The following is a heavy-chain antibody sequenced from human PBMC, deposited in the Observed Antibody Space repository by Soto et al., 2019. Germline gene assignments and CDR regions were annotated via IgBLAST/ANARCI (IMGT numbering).Heavy chain of an antibody. CDR3: ARAPQLVALGATGFDS. CDR1: GFPFSTYS. D-gene: IGHD2-15*01. Sequence: EVELVESGGGLVQPGGSLRLSCAASGFPFSTYSMSWVRQAPGKGLEWISYISASTLTTFYADSVKGRFTISRDTAQNSLYLQMNSLRDEDTAVYYCARAPQLVALGATGFDSWGQGTLVTVSS. V-gene: IGHV3-48*02. CDR2: ISASTLTT. J-gene: IGHJ4*02.